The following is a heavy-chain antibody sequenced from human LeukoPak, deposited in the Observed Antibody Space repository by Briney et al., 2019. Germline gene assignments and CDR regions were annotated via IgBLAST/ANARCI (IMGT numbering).Heavy chain of an antibody. CDR2: INGDGSTT. Sequence: PGGSLRLSCAASGFAFNKYWMHWVRQTPGKGLVWVSRINGDGSTTSYADSVKGGFTISRDNAKNTLYLQMSSLRAEDTAVYYCATGNYYDSGGYYTFGHWGQGTLVTVSS. CDR3: ATGNYYDSGGYYTFGH. CDR1: GFAFNKYW. D-gene: IGHD3-22*01. J-gene: IGHJ4*02. V-gene: IGHV3-74*01.